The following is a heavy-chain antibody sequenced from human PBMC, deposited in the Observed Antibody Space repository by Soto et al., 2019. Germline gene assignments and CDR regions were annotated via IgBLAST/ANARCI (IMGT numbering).Heavy chain of an antibody. CDR2: INAGNGNT. V-gene: IGHV1-3*01. Sequence: VQLVQSGAEVKKPGASVKVSCKASGYTFTSYAMHWVRQAPGQRLEWMGWINAGNGNTKYSQKFQGRVTITRDTSASTAYMELSSLRSEDTAVYYCARVPGPGSSWQNWFDPWGQGTLVTVSS. D-gene: IGHD6-13*01. CDR3: ARVPGPGSSWQNWFDP. CDR1: GYTFTSYA. J-gene: IGHJ5*02.